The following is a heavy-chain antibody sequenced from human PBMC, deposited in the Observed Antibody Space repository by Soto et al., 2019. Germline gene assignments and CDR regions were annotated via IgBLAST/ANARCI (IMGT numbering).Heavy chain of an antibody. Sequence: GGSLRLSCAASGFTFSSYSMNWVRQAPGKGLEWVSYISSSSSTIYYADSVKGRFTISRDNAKNSLYLQMNSLRDEDTAEYYCAGAKGNDYVWGGANWFDPWGQGTLVTVSS. CDR2: ISSSSSTI. D-gene: IGHD3-16*01. J-gene: IGHJ5*02. CDR1: GFTFSSYS. V-gene: IGHV3-48*02. CDR3: AGAKGNDYVWGGANWFDP.